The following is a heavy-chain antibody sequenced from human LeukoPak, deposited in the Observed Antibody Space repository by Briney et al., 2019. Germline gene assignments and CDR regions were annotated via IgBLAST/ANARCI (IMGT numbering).Heavy chain of an antibody. CDR2: IIPIFGTA. J-gene: IGHJ6*02. CDR1: GGTFSSYA. D-gene: IGHD5-12*01. V-gene: IGHV1-69*13. CDR3: CWGYDWSGMDV. Sequence: VASVKVSCKASGGTFSSYAISWVRQAPGQGLEWMGGIIPIFGTANYAQKFQGRVTITADESTSTAYMELSSLRAEDTAVYYPCWGYDWSGMDVWGQGTTVTVSS.